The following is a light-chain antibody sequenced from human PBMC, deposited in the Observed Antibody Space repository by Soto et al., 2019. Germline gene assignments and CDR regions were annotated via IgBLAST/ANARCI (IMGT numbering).Light chain of an antibody. V-gene: IGLV4-69*01. J-gene: IGLJ2*01. CDR2: LNSDGSH. Sequence: QLVLTQSPSASASLGASVKLTCTLSSGHSSYAIAWHQQQSEKGPRYLMKLNSDGSHKKGDGIPDRFSGSSSGAERYLTISSLQSDDEADYYCQTWATGIQVFGGGTKLTVL. CDR3: QTWATGIQV. CDR1: SGHSSYA.